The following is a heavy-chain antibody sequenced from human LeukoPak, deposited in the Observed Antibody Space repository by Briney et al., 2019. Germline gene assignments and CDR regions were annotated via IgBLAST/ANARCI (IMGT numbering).Heavy chain of an antibody. D-gene: IGHD6-19*01. CDR3: ARGGRSRRVPVAPQRAARPAPAFDY. V-gene: IGHV4-39*01. CDR1: GGSISSSSYY. Sequence: SETLSLTCTVSGGSISSSSYYWGWIRQPPGKGLEWIGSIYYSGSTYYNPSLKSRVTISVDTSKNQFSLKLSSVTAADTAVYYCARGGRSRRVPVAPQRAARPAPAFDYWGQGTLVTVSS. CDR2: IYYSGST. J-gene: IGHJ4*02.